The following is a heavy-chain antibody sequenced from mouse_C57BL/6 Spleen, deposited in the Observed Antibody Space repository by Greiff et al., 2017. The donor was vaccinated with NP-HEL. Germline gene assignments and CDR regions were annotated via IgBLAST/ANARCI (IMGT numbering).Heavy chain of an antibody. V-gene: IGHV1-63*01. D-gene: IGHD3-2*02. CDR1: GYTFTNYW. Sequence: VQLQQSGAELVRPGTSVKMSCKASGYTFTNYWIGWAKQRPGHGLEWIGDIYPGGGYTNYNEKFKSKATLTVDTSSSTAYMQLSSLTPEDSAVYYCARKGSSGYVGNYWGQGTTLTVSS. CDR2: IYPGGGYT. J-gene: IGHJ2*01. CDR3: ARKGSSGYVGNY.